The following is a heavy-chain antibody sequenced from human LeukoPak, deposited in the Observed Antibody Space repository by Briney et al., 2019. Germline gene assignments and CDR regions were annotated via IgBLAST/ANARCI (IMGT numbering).Heavy chain of an antibody. J-gene: IGHJ6*03. Sequence: PGGSLRLSFAASGFTFSSYSMTWVRQAPGKGLEWVSSISSSSSYIYYADSVKGRFTISRDNAKNSLYLQMNSLRAEDTAVYYCARAGGLNMDVGGKGTTVTVSS. D-gene: IGHD2-8*02. CDR1: GFTFSSYS. CDR2: ISSSSSYI. V-gene: IGHV3-21*01. CDR3: ARAGGLNMDV.